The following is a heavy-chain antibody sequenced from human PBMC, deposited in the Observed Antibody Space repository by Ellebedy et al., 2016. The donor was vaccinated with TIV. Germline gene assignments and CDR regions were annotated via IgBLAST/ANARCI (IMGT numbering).Heavy chain of an antibody. Sequence: ASVKVSCKASGYTFTSYYMHWVRQAPGKGLEWMGGFDPEDGKTIYAQKFQGRVTMTEDTSTDTAYMELSSLRSEDTAVYYCAICGWYGQGEYYGMDVWGQGTTVTVSS. CDR3: AICGWYGQGEYYGMDV. J-gene: IGHJ6*02. CDR2: FDPEDGKT. D-gene: IGHD6-19*01. CDR1: GYTFTSYY. V-gene: IGHV1-24*01.